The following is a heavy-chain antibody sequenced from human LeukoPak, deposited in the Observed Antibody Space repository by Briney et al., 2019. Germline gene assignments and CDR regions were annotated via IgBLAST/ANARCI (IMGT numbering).Heavy chain of an antibody. CDR2: ISPDGTIT. V-gene: IGHV3-74*01. D-gene: IGHD5-24*01. CDR1: GFSFSRAA. J-gene: IGHJ4*02. CDR3: ASDVAYKFDY. Sequence: PGGSLRLSCAASGFSFSRAALYWVRHSPGKGLVWLSRISPDGTITNYADSVKGRFTISRDNAKNTLYLQMNSLRDEDTAVYYCASDVAYKFDYWGQGTLVTFSS.